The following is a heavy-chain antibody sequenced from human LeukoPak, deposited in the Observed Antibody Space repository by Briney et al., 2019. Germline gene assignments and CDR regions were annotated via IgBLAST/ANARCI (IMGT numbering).Heavy chain of an antibody. CDR3: ASRGAVWFGDPPYDAFDI. CDR2: ISAYNGNT. V-gene: IGHV1-18*01. J-gene: IGHJ3*02. D-gene: IGHD3-10*01. Sequence: ASVKVSCKASGYTFTRYGISWVRQAPGQGLEWMGWISAYNGNTNYAQKLQGRVTMPTDTSTSTAYMELRSLRSDDTAVYYFASRGAVWFGDPPYDAFDIWGQGTMVTVSS. CDR1: GYTFTRYG.